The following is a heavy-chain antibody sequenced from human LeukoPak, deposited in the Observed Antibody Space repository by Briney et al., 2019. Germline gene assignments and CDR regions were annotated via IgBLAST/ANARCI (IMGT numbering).Heavy chain of an antibody. Sequence: GESLKISCKGSGYSFTSYWIGWVRQMPGKGLEWMGIIYPGDSDTRYSPSFQGQVTISADKSISTAYLQWSSLKASDTAMYYCARTPEGYDSSGYYYTDYWGQGTLVTVSS. J-gene: IGHJ4*02. CDR2: IYPGDSDT. D-gene: IGHD3-22*01. V-gene: IGHV5-51*01. CDR1: GYSFTSYW. CDR3: ARTPEGYDSSGYYYTDY.